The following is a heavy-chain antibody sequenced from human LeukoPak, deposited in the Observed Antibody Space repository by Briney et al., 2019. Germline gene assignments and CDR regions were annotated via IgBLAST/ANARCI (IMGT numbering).Heavy chain of an antibody. CDR3: ARWGSLSGTYYYFDY. CDR2: IYNTGST. CDR1: GGSVSSGGYY. Sequence: SETLSLTCTVSGGSVSSGGYYWSWIRQPPGKGLEWIGYIYNTGSTNYNPSLRSRVTISVDTSKNQFSLKLSSVTAADAAVYYCARWGSLSGTYYYFDYWGQGTLVTVSS. J-gene: IGHJ4*02. D-gene: IGHD1-26*01. V-gene: IGHV4-61*08.